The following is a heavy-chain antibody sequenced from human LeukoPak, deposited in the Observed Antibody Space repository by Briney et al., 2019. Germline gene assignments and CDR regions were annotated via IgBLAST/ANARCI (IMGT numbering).Heavy chain of an antibody. D-gene: IGHD3-22*01. J-gene: IGHJ4*02. CDR3: ATDLSGYSPAPLDY. Sequence: ASVKVSCKVSGYTLTELSMHWVRQAPGKGLEWMGGFDPEDGETIYAQKFQGRVTITEDTSTDTAYMEPSSPRSEDTAVYYCATDLSGYSPAPLDYWGQGTLVTVSS. CDR1: GYTLTELS. V-gene: IGHV1-24*01. CDR2: FDPEDGET.